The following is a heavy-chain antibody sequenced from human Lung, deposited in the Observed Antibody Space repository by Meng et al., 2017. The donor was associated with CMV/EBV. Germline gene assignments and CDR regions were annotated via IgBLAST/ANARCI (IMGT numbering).Heavy chain of an antibody. CDR3: ARVDGTYYDFWSGSVGSWFDP. J-gene: IGHJ5*02. V-gene: IGHV4-59*01. D-gene: IGHD3-3*01. CDR2: IYYSGST. CDR1: GGSISSYY. Sequence: SETLSLXXTVSGGSISSYYWSWIRQPPGKGLEWIGYIYYSGSTNYNPSLKSRVTISVDTSKNQFSLKLSSVTAADTAVYYCARVDGTYYDFWSGSVGSWFDPWGQENXV.